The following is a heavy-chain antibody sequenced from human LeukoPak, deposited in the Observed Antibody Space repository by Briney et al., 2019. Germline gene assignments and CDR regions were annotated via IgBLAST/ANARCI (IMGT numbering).Heavy chain of an antibody. V-gene: IGHV1-18*04. Sequence: ASVKVSCKASGYTFTGYYMHWVRQAPGQGLEWMGWISAYSGNTNYAQKLQGRVTMTTDTSTSTAYMELRSLRSDDTAVYYCARGLKYYYGSGSFTNWFDPWGQGTLVTVSS. CDR2: ISAYSGNT. D-gene: IGHD3-10*01. CDR3: ARGLKYYYGSGSFTNWFDP. J-gene: IGHJ5*02. CDR1: GYTFTGYY.